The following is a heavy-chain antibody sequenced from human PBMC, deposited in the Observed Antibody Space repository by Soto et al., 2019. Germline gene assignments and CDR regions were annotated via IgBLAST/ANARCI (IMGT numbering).Heavy chain of an antibody. D-gene: IGHD5-12*01. V-gene: IGHV4-30-4*01. Sequence: QVQLQESGPGLVKPSQTLSLTCTVSGDSISSGDYHWSWIRQPPVKGLEWIGYIYYSGSTYYNPSLKSRLTVSLDTSKNQFSLKLNSVTAADTAVYYCARGSRATINSWGQGTLVTISS. CDR1: GDSISSGDYH. J-gene: IGHJ4*02. CDR2: IYYSGST. CDR3: ARGSRATINS.